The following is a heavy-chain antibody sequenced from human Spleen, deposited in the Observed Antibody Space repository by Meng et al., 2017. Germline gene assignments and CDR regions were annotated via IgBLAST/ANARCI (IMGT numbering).Heavy chain of an antibody. CDR1: GYTFTAYY. CDR2: MNPNSGNT. Sequence: ASVKVSCKASGYTFTAYYIHWVRQAPGQGLEWMGWMNPNSGNTGYAQKFQGRVTMTRNTSISTAYMELSSLRSEDTAVYYCAREAHRYYDFWSGYYRWYYYYGMDVWGQGTTVTVSS. J-gene: IGHJ6*02. D-gene: IGHD3-3*01. CDR3: AREAHRYYDFWSGYYRWYYYYGMDV. V-gene: IGHV1-8*02.